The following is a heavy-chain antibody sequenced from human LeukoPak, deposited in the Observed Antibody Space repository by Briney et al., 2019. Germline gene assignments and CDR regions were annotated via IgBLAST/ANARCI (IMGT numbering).Heavy chain of an antibody. Sequence: GASVKVSCKVSGYTLTELSMHWVRQAPGKGLEWMGGFDPEDGETIYAQKFQGRVTMTEDTSTDTAYMELSSLRSEDTAVYYCARDYYDSSGYSGAFDIWGQGTMVTVSS. J-gene: IGHJ3*02. CDR2: FDPEDGET. V-gene: IGHV1-24*01. CDR3: ARDYYDSSGYSGAFDI. D-gene: IGHD3-22*01. CDR1: GYTLTELS.